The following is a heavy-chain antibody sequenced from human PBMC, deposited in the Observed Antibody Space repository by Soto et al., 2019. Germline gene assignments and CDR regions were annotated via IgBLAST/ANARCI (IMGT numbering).Heavy chain of an antibody. D-gene: IGHD7-27*01. CDR1: GDSISTYY. CDR2: IYYGGST. J-gene: IGHJ4*02. Sequence: QLQRQESGPGLVKPSENLSLTCTVSGDSISTYYWTWIRQSPGKGLEWIAFIYYGGSTNYNPSLKSRVTISVDTSKNQFSLKLNSVTAADTAVYYCARPGRDWGSLDYWGQGTLVTVSS. CDR3: ARPGRDWGSLDY. V-gene: IGHV4-59*08.